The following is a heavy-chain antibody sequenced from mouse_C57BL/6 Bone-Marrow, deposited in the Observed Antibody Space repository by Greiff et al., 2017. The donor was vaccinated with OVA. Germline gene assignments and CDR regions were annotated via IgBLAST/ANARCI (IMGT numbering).Heavy chain of an antibody. Sequence: LMESGASVKMSCKASGYTFTDYNMHWVKQSHGKSLEWIGYINPNNGGTSYNQKFKGKATLTVNKSSSTAYMELRSLTSEDSAVYYCARTVAKAYWGQGTLVTVSA. CDR2: INPNNGGT. CDR1: GYTFTDYN. V-gene: IGHV1-22*01. CDR3: ARTVAKAY. D-gene: IGHD1-1*02. J-gene: IGHJ3*01.